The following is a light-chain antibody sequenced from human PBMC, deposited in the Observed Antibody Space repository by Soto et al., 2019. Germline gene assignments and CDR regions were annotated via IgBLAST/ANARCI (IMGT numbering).Light chain of an antibody. Sequence: QSVLTQPASVSGSPGQSITISCTGTSGDVGGFSYVSWYQQHPGKAPKLMIYEVSNRPSGVSNRFSGSKSGNTASLTISGLQAEDEADYYCSSYTSSSSIYVFGTGTRSPS. CDR3: SSYTSSSSIYV. V-gene: IGLV2-14*03. CDR2: EVS. J-gene: IGLJ1*01. CDR1: SGDVGGFSY.